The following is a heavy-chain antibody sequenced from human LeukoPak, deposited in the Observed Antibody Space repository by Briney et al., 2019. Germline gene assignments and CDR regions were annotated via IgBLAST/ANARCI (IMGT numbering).Heavy chain of an antibody. CDR3: ARDRGGPGAFDI. V-gene: IGHV4-4*07. Sequence: SETLSLTCTVSGGSISNDYWSWIRQPAGKGLEWVGRIHTSGSTYYDPSLKSRVTMSLDTSKNQLSLKPTSVTAADTAVYFCARDRGGPGAFDIWGLGTMVTVSS. J-gene: IGHJ3*02. CDR1: GGSISNDY. D-gene: IGHD2-15*01. CDR2: IHTSGST.